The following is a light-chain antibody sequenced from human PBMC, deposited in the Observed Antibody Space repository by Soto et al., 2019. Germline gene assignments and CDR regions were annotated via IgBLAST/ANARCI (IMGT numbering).Light chain of an antibody. CDR1: QSISSNY. CDR3: QLYGGSPMYT. V-gene: IGKV3-20*01. J-gene: IGKJ2*01. Sequence: EIVLTQSPGTLSLSPGERATLSCRATQSISSNYLAWYQQKPGQAPRLLIYGASSRATDIPDRFSGSGSGTDFTLTISRLEPADFAVYYCQLYGGSPMYTFGQGTKLEIK. CDR2: GAS.